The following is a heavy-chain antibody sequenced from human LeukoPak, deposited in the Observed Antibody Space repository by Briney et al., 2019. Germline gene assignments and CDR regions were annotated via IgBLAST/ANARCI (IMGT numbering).Heavy chain of an antibody. J-gene: IGHJ6*02. V-gene: IGHV1-24*01. CDR3: ATSQSYYYGMDV. D-gene: IGHD5-24*01. Sequence: ASVKVSCKVSGYTLTELSMHWVRQAPGKGLEWMGGFDPEDGETIYAQKFQGRVTMTEDTSTDTAYMELSSLTSEDTAVYYCATSQSYYYGMDVWGQGTTVTVSS. CDR1: GYTLTELS. CDR2: FDPEDGET.